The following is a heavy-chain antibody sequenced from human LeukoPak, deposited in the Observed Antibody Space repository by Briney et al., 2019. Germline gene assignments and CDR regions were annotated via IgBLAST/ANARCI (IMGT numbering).Heavy chain of an antibody. D-gene: IGHD3-9*01. CDR1: GYTFTSYG. CDR3: ARGGELRYFDWLLYSAYGYYYGMDV. J-gene: IGHJ6*02. V-gene: IGHV1-46*01. Sequence: ASVKVSCKASGYTFTSYGISWVRQAPGQGLEWMGIINPSGGSTSYAQKFQGRVTMTRDTSTSTVYMELSSLRSEDTAVYYCARGGELRYFDWLLYSAYGYYYGMDVWGQGTTVTVSS. CDR2: INPSGGST.